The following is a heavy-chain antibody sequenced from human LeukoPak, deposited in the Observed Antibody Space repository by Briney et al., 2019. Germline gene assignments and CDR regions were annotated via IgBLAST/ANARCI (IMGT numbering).Heavy chain of an antibody. Sequence: QPGGSLRLSCAASGFTFSSYAMHWVRQAPGKGLEYVSAISSNGGSTYYADSVKGRFTISRDNSKNTLYLQMGSLRAEDMAVYYCARCMIVVGGAYAFDIWGQGTMVTVSS. V-gene: IGHV3-64*02. J-gene: IGHJ3*02. CDR3: ARCMIVVGGAYAFDI. CDR1: GFTFSSYA. CDR2: ISSNGGST. D-gene: IGHD3-22*01.